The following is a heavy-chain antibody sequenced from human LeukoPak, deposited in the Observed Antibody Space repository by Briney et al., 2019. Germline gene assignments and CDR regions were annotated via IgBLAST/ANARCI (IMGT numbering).Heavy chain of an antibody. CDR1: GYSFTSYW. CDR2: IYPGDSDT. CDR3: ARLGYFDIGGNY. J-gene: IGHJ4*02. Sequence: GESLKISCKGSGYSFTSYWIGWVRQMPGKGLEWMGIIYPGDSDTEYSPSFQGQVTFSADKSINVVYLQWSSLKASDTAMYYCARLGYFDIGGNYWGQGTLVTVSS. D-gene: IGHD3-22*01. V-gene: IGHV5-51*01.